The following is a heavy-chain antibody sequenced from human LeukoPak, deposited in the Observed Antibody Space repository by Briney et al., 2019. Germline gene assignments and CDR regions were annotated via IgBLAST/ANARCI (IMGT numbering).Heavy chain of an antibody. CDR3: AKDSPVATR. CDR2: ITDSGDGT. CDR1: GFTFSSSA. J-gene: IGHJ4*02. V-gene: IGHV3-23*01. D-gene: IGHD2-15*01. Sequence: SGGSLRLSCAASGFTFSSSAMSWVRQAPGKGLEWVSSITDSGDGTYYADSVKGQFTISRDDSKNTLYLQMNSLRAEDTAVYYCAKDSPVATRWGQGTLVTVSS.